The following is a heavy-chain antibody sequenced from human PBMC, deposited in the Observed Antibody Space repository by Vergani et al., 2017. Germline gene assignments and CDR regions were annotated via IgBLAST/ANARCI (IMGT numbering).Heavy chain of an antibody. J-gene: IGHJ6*03. D-gene: IGHD1-26*01. CDR1: GFTFSACP. CDR3: ARATVGSYYKGQTDYYYYMDV. CDR2: ISSSSSYI. Sequence: EVQLLQSGGGVIQPGGSVRLSCAASGFTFSACPMTWVRQAPGKGLEWVSAISSSSSYIYYADSVKGRFTISRDNAKNSLYLQMNSLRAEDTAVYYCARATVGSYYKGQTDYYYYMDVWGKGTTVTVSS. V-gene: IGHV3-21*01.